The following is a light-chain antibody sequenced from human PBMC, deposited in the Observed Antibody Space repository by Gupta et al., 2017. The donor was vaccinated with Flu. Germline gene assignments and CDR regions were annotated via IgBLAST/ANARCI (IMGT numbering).Light chain of an antibody. J-gene: IGKJ2*01. CDR3: QQRSNWPT. CDR2: DAS. Sequence: EVVLTQSPATLSLSPGERATLACRASQSVSSYLAWYQQKPGQAPRLLIYDASNRATGMPARFSVGGSGTDFTLTTSSLEPEDFAVYYCQQRSNWPTFGRGPSWRSN. CDR1: QSVSSY. V-gene: IGKV3-11*01.